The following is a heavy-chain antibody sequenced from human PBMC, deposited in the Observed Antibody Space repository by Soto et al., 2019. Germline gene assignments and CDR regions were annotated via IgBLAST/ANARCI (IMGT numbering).Heavy chain of an antibody. Sequence: QVQLVQSGAEVKMPGSSVKVSCRASGDTFSSYTVNWLRQAPGRGLEWMGRIIPVLTTTDYAQKFRGRVTITEDKSSNTVYMELTSLSSDDTAVYYCARRRYCGYDCYHKHYYGMDVWGQGTTVTVAS. CDR2: IIPVLTTT. J-gene: IGHJ6*02. D-gene: IGHD2-21*02. V-gene: IGHV1-69*08. CDR1: GDTFSSYT. CDR3: ARRRYCGYDCYHKHYYGMDV.